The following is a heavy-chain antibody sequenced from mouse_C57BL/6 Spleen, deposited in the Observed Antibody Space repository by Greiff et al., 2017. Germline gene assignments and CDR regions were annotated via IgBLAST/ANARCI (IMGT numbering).Heavy chain of an antibody. CDR3: ARWRSPYAMDY. CDR1: GFNIKDYY. J-gene: IGHJ4*01. CDR2: IDPEDGET. V-gene: IGHV14-2*01. Sequence: DVKLVESGAELVKPGASVKLSCTASGFNIKDYYMHWVKQTTEQGLEWIGRIDPEDGETKYAPKFQGKATITADTSSNTAYLQLSSLTSEDTAVYYCARWRSPYAMDYWGQGTSVTVSS.